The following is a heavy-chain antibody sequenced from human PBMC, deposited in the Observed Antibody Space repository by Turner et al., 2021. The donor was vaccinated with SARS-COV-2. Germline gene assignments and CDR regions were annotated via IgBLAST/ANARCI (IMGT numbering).Heavy chain of an antibody. D-gene: IGHD3-10*01. Sequence: QVQLQESGPGLVKPSETLSLTCTVSSGSISSSSYFWGWIRQPPTKELEWIGSIYYSGTTYSNPALKSRVSLRIDPSKNQFSLNLTSFTAADTGLFYCARQAAGQGLDYWGRGILVTVSS. CDR2: IYYSGTT. V-gene: IGHV4-39*01. CDR1: SGSISSSSYF. J-gene: IGHJ4*02. CDR3: ARQAAGQGLDY.